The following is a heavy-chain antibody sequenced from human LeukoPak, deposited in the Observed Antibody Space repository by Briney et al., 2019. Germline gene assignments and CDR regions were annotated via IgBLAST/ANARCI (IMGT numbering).Heavy chain of an antibody. CDR1: GFTFRSYW. Sequence: PGGSLRLSCAASGFTFRSYWMTWVRQAPGKGLEWVASIKQDESEKYYVDSVKGRFTISRDNAKNSLYLQMNSLRAEDTAVYYCARDGGSAWFLDYWGQGTLVTVSS. J-gene: IGHJ4*02. CDR2: IKQDESEK. CDR3: ARDGGSAWFLDY. V-gene: IGHV3-7*01. D-gene: IGHD6-19*01.